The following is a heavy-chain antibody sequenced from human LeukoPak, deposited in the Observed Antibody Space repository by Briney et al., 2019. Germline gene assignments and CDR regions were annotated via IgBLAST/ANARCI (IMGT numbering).Heavy chain of an antibody. J-gene: IGHJ1*01. CDR2: VRTRAYGGTR. D-gene: IGHD5-12*01. V-gene: IGHV3-49*03. CDR3: TRGAYGFFQH. Sequence: GGSLRLSCTASGFTFGDSTMTWFRQAPGKGLEWVGFVRTRAYGGTREYAASVKGTFTISRDVSKSIAYLQMNSLKTEDTAVYYCTRGAYGFFQHWGQGTLVTVSS. CDR1: GFTFGDST.